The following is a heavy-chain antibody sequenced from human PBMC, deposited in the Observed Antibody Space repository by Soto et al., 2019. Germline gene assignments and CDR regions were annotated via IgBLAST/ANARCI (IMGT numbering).Heavy chain of an antibody. Sequence: GGSLRLSCAASGVTVGSNYMSWVRQAPGKGLEWVSVIYSGGSTYYADSVKGRFTISRDNSKNTLYLQMNSLRAEDTAVYYGARVGGSGSFHKEDWGQGTRVNVAS. CDR1: GVTVGSNY. V-gene: IGHV3-53*01. D-gene: IGHD3-10*01. CDR2: IYSGGST. CDR3: ARVGGSGSFHKED. J-gene: IGHJ4*02.